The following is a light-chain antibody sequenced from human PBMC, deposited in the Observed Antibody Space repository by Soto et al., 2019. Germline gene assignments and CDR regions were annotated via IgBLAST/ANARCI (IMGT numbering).Light chain of an antibody. CDR1: SSDVGGYDY. V-gene: IGLV2-14*01. CDR2: KAS. Sequence: QSVLTQPASVSGSPGQSITISCTGTSSDVGGYDYVSWYQQHPGKAPRLMIYKASNRPSGVSHRFSGSRSGNTASLTIPGLQAEDEADYYCSSYTSGSTLYVFGTGTKVTVL. J-gene: IGLJ1*01. CDR3: SSYTSGSTLYV.